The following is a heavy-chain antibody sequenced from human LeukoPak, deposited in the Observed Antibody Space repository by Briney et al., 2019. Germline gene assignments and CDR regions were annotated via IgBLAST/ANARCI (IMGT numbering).Heavy chain of an antibody. J-gene: IGHJ5*02. CDR1: GFTFSSYG. CDR2: IWYDGSNK. Sequence: GGSLRLSCAASGFTFSSYGMHWVRQAPGKGLEWVAVIWYDGSNKYYADSVKGRVTISRDNSKNTLYLQMNSLRAADTAVYYCARALGVPALNWLDPWGQGTLVTVSS. CDR3: ARALGVPALNWLDP. V-gene: IGHV3-33*01. D-gene: IGHD3-10*01.